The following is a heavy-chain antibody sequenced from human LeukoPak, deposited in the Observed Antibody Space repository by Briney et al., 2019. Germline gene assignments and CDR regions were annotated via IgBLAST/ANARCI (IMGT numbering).Heavy chain of an antibody. CDR3: ARQQTDFWSGYFDC. CDR1: GGSMSSSSYY. J-gene: IGHJ4*02. V-gene: IGHV4-39*01. CDR2: ISYSGST. Sequence: SETLSLTCTVSGGSMSSSSYYWGWIRQPPGKGLEWIGSISYSGSTYYNPSLKSRATISADTSKKQFSLKLNSATAADTAVYFCARQQTDFWSGYFDCWGQGALVTVSS. D-gene: IGHD3-3*01.